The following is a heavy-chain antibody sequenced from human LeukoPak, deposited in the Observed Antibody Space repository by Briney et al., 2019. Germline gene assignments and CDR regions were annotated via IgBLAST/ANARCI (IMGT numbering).Heavy chain of an antibody. D-gene: IGHD2-21*02. Sequence: ASVKVSCKASGYTFTSYYMHWVRQAPGQGLEWMGIINPSGGSTSYAQKFQGRVTMTRDTSTSTVYMELSSLRSEDTAVYYCPTAGTAYCGGDCYSTIYWGQGTLVTVSS. V-gene: IGHV1-46*01. CDR1: GYTFTSYY. J-gene: IGHJ4*02. CDR2: INPSGGST. CDR3: PTAGTAYCGGDCYSTIY.